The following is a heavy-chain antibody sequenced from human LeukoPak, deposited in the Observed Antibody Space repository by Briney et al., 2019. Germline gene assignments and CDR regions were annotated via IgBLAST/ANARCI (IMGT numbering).Heavy chain of an antibody. CDR3: ARSELLWFGGVNSGFDY. J-gene: IGHJ4*02. CDR1: GGSISSGDYY. D-gene: IGHD3-10*01. V-gene: IGHV4-30-4*02. Sequence: PSETLSLTCTVSGGSISSGDYYWSWIRQPPGKGLEWIGYIYYSGSTYYNPSLKSRVTISIDTSRTRFSLKLTSVTAADTAVYYCARSELLWFGGVNSGFDYWGQGTLVTVSS. CDR2: IYYSGST.